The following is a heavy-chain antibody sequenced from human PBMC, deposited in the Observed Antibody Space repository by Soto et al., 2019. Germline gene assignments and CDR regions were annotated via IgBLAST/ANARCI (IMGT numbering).Heavy chain of an antibody. D-gene: IGHD3-9*01. CDR2: ISGYNGKT. V-gene: IGHV1-18*04. CDR1: GFTLSSYG. Sequence: ASVKVSCKASGFTLSSYGISWVRQAPGQGLEWMGWISGYNGKTNYAQKLQGRVIMTIDTSTTTAYMELRSLRSDDTAVYYCARDCPRTYNILTGYSSATRGNWFDPWGQGTLVTVSS. CDR3: ARDCPRTYNILTGYSSATRGNWFDP. J-gene: IGHJ5*02.